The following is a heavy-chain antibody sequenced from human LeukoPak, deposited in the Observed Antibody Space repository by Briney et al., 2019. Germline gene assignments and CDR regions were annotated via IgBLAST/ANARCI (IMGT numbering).Heavy chain of an antibody. Sequence: GRSLRLCCAGSGFTLRSCGFHWVREAPGKWLEWVAVTSFDGTNKYYADSVKGRFTISRDNSKNTLYLQMNSLRAEDTAVYYCAKDRWLSGWYPNFDSWGQGTLVTVSS. D-gene: IGHD6-19*01. CDR3: AKDRWLSGWYPNFDS. CDR2: TSFDGTNK. CDR1: GFTLRSCG. V-gene: IGHV3-30*18. J-gene: IGHJ4*02.